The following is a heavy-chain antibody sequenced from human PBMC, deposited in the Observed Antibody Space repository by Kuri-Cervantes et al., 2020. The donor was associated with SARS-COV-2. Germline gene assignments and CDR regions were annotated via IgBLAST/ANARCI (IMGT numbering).Heavy chain of an antibody. D-gene: IGHD7-27*01. CDR3: ARDLRLGKSLDY. Sequence: GGSLRLSCAASGFIFNDYCMGWIRQAPGKGLEWVSYISSSGNNMYYVDSVKGRFTISRDDAKNSLYLQMSSLRAEDTAVYYCARDLRLGKSLDYWGQGTLVTVSS. J-gene: IGHJ4*02. V-gene: IGHV3-11*04. CDR1: GFIFNDYC. CDR2: ISSSGNNM.